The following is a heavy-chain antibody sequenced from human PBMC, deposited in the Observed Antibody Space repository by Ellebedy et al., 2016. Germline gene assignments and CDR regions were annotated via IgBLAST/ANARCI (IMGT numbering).Heavy chain of an antibody. Sequence: SETLSLTCTVSNGSIGTYYWSWIRQPPGKGLEWLAYIYYSGTTNYNPSLKGRATISVDTARNQFSLKLTSVTAADTAVYYCARHPLGWPAPGGDWGQGSLVTVSS. J-gene: IGHJ1*01. CDR3: ARHPLGWPAPGGD. D-gene: IGHD6-19*01. V-gene: IGHV4-59*08. CDR2: IYYSGTT. CDR1: NGSIGTYY.